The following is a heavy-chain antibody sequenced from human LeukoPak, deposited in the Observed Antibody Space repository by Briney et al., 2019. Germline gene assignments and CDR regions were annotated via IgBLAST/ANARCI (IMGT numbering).Heavy chain of an antibody. V-gene: IGHV3-74*01. CDR3: ARGGLRFLDWLNWFDL. CDR2: IKSDGCSL. J-gene: IGHJ5*02. Sequence: GGSLRLSCAASGFAFSSYGMPWVRQAPGKGLVWVSRIKSDGCSLSYADSVKGRFTISRDNAKNTLYLQMNSLRVEDTAVYYCARGGLRFLDWLNWFDLWGQGTLVTVS. CDR1: GFAFSSYG. D-gene: IGHD3-3*01.